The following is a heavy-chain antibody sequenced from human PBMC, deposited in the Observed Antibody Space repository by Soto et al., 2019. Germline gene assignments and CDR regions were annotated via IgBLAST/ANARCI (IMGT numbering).Heavy chain of an antibody. CDR3: ARGRGLRRITVTAYYFDY. D-gene: IGHD4-17*01. J-gene: IGHJ4*02. CDR1: GGSFSGYY. CDR2: INHSGST. V-gene: IGHV4-34*01. Sequence: SETLSLTCAVYGGSFSGYYWSWIRQPPGKGLEWIGEINHSGSTNYNPSLKSRVTISVDTSKNQFSLKLSSVTAADTAVYYCARGRGLRRITVTAYYFDYWGQGTLVTVSS.